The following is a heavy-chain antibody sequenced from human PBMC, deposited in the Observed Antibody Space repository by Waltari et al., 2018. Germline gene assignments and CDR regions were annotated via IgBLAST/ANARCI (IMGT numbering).Heavy chain of an antibody. CDR1: GDTFSSYF. CDR2: INPSGGGT. V-gene: IGHV1-46*03. CDR3: TRDKVDYCNGMDV. Sequence: QVLLVQSGAEVKKPGASVKASCRTSGDTFSSYFIFWVRQAPGQGFVWMGIINPSGGGTNYQQTDQDKVTLTRDTCTSRVERELRSLRSEGTAVYYWTRDKVDYCNGMDVWCQGTTVTGSS. J-gene: IGHJ6*02. D-gene: IGHD4-4*01.